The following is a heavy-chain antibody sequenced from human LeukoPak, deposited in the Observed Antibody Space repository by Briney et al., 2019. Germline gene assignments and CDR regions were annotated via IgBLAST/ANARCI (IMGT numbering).Heavy chain of an antibody. CDR3: AREVLITNAFDI. J-gene: IGHJ3*02. CDR1: GGTFSSYA. CDR2: IIPIFGTA. Sequence: SVKVSCKASGGTFSSYAISWVRQAPGQGLEWMGGIIPIFGTANYAQKFQGRVTMTEDTSTDTAYMELSSLRSEDTAVYYCAREVLITNAFDIWGQGTMVTVSS. D-gene: IGHD3-10*01. V-gene: IGHV1-69*06.